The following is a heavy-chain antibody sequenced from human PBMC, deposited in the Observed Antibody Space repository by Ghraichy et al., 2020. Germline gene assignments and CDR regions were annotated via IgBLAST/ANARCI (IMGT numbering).Heavy chain of an antibody. D-gene: IGHD5-24*01. Sequence: GSLRLSCAASGFTFSTYAMNWVRQAPGKGLEWVSSISGDSGSTYYADPVKGRFTISRDNSKNTMYLQMNNLRAEDTAVYYCAKGGLPESDYWGQGTLVTVSS. J-gene: IGHJ4*02. CDR2: ISGDSGST. CDR1: GFTFSTYA. CDR3: AKGGLPESDY. V-gene: IGHV3-23*01.